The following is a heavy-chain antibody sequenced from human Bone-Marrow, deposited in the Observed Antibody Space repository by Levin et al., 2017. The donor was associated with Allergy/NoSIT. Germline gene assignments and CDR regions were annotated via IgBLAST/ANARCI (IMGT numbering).Heavy chain of an antibody. CDR3: TRVLILLITDGYYFDY. Sequence: AGGSLRLSCTASGFTFGDYAMSWVRQAPGKGLEWVGFIRSKAYGGTTEYAASVKGRFTISRDDSKSIAYLQMNSLKTEDTAVYYCTRVLILLITDGYYFDYWGQGTLVTVSS. J-gene: IGHJ4*02. CDR2: IRSKAYGGTT. V-gene: IGHV3-49*04. D-gene: IGHD3-10*01. CDR1: GFTFGDYA.